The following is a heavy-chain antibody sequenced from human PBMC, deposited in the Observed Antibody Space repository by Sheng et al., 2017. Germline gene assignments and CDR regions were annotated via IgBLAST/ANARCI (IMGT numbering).Heavy chain of an antibody. V-gene: IGHV3-23*01. CDR2: ISASGSST. J-gene: IGHJ6*03. CDR1: GFTFSNYV. CDR3: AKGMRYMDV. Sequence: EVQLLESGGGLVQPGESLRLSCAASGFTFSNYVMTWVRQAPGKGLEWVSSISASGSSTYFADSVKGRFTISRDNSKSTLFLQMNSLRAEDTAIYYCAKGMRYMDVWGQGTTVTVSS.